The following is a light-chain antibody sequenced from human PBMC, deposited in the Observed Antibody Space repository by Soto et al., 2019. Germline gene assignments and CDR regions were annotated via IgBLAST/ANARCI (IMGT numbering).Light chain of an antibody. J-gene: IGLJ2*01. V-gene: IGLV2-14*01. CDR1: SSDIGGYNY. CDR3: SSYTSSSTSV. Sequence: QSVLTQPASVSGSPGQSITISCTGTSSDIGGYNYVSWFQQHPGKAPKLMIYYVSNRPSGVSNRFSGSKSGNTASLTISGLQAEDEADYYCSSYTSSSTSVFGGGTKVTVL. CDR2: YVS.